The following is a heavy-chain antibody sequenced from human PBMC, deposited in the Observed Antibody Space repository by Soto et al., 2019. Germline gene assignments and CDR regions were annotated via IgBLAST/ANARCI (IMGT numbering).Heavy chain of an antibody. J-gene: IGHJ6*03. CDR3: ARWVVVLTDYYYYLDV. V-gene: IGHV1-69*02. D-gene: IGHD2-15*01. Sequence: QVQLVQSGAEVKKPGSSVKVSCKASGGTFSSYPISWVRQAPGQGLEWMGRIIPTLGIANYAQKFQGRFTITADKSTSTAYMELSSLRSEDTAVYYCARWVVVLTDYYYYLDVWGKGTTVTVSS. CDR2: IIPTLGIA. CDR1: GGTFSSYP.